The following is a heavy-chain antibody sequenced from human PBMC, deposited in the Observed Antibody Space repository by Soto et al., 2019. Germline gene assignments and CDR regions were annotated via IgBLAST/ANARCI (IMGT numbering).Heavy chain of an antibody. Sequence: ASVKVSCKASGGTFSSYAISWVRQAPGQGLEWMGGIIPIFGTANYAQKFQGRVTITADESTSTAYMELSSLRSEDTAVYYCARGREVMEYYYYYGMDVWGQGTTVTVSS. J-gene: IGHJ6*02. D-gene: IGHD3-16*01. CDR2: IIPIFGTA. CDR1: GGTFSSYA. CDR3: ARGREVMEYYYYYGMDV. V-gene: IGHV1-69*13.